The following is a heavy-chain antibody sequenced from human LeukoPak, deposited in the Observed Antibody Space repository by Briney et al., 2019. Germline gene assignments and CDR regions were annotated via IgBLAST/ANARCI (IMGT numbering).Heavy chain of an antibody. V-gene: IGHV4-59*01. CDR3: ASSGSSSAFDI. CDR1: GGSISSYY. Sequence: SETLSLTCTVSGGSISSYYWSWIRQPPGKGLEWIGYIYYSGSTNYNPSLKSRVTISVDTSKNQFPLKLSSVTAADTAVYYCASSGSSSAFDIWGQGTMVTVSS. D-gene: IGHD1-26*01. J-gene: IGHJ3*02. CDR2: IYYSGST.